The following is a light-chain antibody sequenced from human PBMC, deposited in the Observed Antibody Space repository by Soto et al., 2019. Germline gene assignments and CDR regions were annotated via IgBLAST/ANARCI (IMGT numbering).Light chain of an antibody. Sequence: QSALAQPASVSGSPGQSITISCTGTSSDIGGYNSVSWYQQHPGKAPKLMIYDVNYRPSGVSNRFSGSKSANTASLAISGLQAEDEADYYCSSYTSSSTLYVFGTGTKVTVL. CDR1: SSDIGGYNS. CDR2: DVN. J-gene: IGLJ1*01. V-gene: IGLV2-14*01. CDR3: SSYTSSSTLYV.